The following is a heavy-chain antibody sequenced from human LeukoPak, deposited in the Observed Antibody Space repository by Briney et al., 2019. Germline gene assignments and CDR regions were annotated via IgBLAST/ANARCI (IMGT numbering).Heavy chain of an antibody. D-gene: IGHD2-2*01. J-gene: IGHJ4*02. CDR2: INSDGSWT. V-gene: IGHV3-74*01. CDR1: GNYW. Sequence: GGSLRLSCAASGNYWMHWVRQAPGKGLVWVSHINSDGSWTSYADSVKGRFTISKDNAKNTVHLQMNNLRAEDTAVYYCVSFYETYWGRGTLVTVSS. CDR3: VSFYETY.